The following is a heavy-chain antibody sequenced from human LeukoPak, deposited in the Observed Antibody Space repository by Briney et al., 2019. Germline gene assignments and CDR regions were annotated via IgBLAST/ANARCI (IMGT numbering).Heavy chain of an antibody. Sequence: PSETLSLTCTVSGGSISSGSYYWGWIRPPPGKGLEWIGSIYYSGSTYYNPSLKSRVTISVDTSKNQFSLKLSSVTAADTAVYYCAAPPRHYDSSGYYYGYYYYGMDVWGQGTTVTVSS. D-gene: IGHD3-22*01. CDR2: IYYSGST. CDR3: AAPPRHYDSSGYYYGYYYYGMDV. V-gene: IGHV4-39*01. J-gene: IGHJ6*02. CDR1: GGSISSGSYY.